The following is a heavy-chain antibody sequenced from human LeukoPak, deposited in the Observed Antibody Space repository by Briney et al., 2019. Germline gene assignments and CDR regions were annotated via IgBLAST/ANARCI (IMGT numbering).Heavy chain of an antibody. Sequence: GRSLRLSCAASGFTFDDYAMHWVRQAPGKGLEWVSGISWNSGIIGYADSVKGRFTISRDNAKNSLYLQMNSLRAEDTALYYCAKDMGDIVVVPAAKPPEVYRGGHFDCWGQGTLVTVSS. D-gene: IGHD2-2*01. CDR2: ISWNSGII. J-gene: IGHJ4*02. CDR3: AKDMGDIVVVPAAKPPEVYRGGHFDC. CDR1: GFTFDDYA. V-gene: IGHV3-9*01.